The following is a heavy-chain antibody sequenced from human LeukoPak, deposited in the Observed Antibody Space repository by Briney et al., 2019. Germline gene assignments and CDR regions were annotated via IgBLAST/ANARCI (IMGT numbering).Heavy chain of an antibody. CDR2: IYPGDSDT. J-gene: IGHJ4*02. V-gene: IGHV5-51*01. CDR1: GYSFTNYW. Sequence: GESLKISCKGSGYSFTNYWIGWVRQMTRKGLEWMGIIYPGDSDTRYSPSFQGQVTISADKSISTAYLQWSSLKASDTAMYYCARRVSAAAAGFDSWGQGTLVTVSS. CDR3: ARRVSAAAAGFDS. D-gene: IGHD6-13*01.